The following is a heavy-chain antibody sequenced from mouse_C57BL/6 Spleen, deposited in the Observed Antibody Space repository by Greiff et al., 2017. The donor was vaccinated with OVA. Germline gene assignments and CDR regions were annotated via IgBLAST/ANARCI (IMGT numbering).Heavy chain of an antibody. D-gene: IGHD2-1*01. CDR1: GYSFTDYN. CDR2: INPNYGTT. J-gene: IGHJ4*01. V-gene: IGHV1-39*01. CDR3: ARYSYGNYVEGAMDY. Sequence: LVESGPELVKPGASVKISCKASGYSFTDYNMNWVKQSNGKSLEWIGVINPNYGTTSYNQKFKGKATLTVDQSSSTAYMQLNSLTSEDSAVYYCARYSYGNYVEGAMDYWGQGTSVTVSS.